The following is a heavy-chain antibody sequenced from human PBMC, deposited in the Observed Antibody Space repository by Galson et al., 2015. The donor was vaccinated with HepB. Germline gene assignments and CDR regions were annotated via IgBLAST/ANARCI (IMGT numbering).Heavy chain of an antibody. Sequence: SVKVSCKASGYTFTSYGISWVRQAPGQGLEWMGWISAYNGNTNYAQKLQGRVTMTTDTSTSTAYMELSSLRSEDTAVYYCAREGRGSTVTLGSFQHWARAPWSPSPQ. D-gene: IGHD4-17*01. V-gene: IGHV1-18*04. CDR1: GYTFTSYG. CDR2: ISAYNGNT. J-gene: IGHJ1*01. CDR3: AREGRGSTVTLGSFQH.